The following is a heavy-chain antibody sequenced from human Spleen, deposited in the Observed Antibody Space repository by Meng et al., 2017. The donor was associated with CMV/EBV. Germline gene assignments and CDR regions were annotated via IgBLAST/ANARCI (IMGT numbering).Heavy chain of an antibody. CDR1: GFTFSEYA. CDR2: ISYDGNNE. Sequence: GESLKISCAASGFTFSEYAIHWVRQAPGKGLEWVAIISYDGNNEYYADSVKGRFTVSRDNSENTLYLQMNSLRPEDTAIYYCARDASYYYAMDVWGQGTTVTVSS. V-gene: IGHV3-30-3*01. J-gene: IGHJ6*02. CDR3: ARDASYYYAMDV.